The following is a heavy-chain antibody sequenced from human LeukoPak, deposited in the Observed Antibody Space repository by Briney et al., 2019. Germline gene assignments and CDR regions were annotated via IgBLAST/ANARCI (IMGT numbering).Heavy chain of an antibody. D-gene: IGHD3-3*01. CDR1: GFTFSSYA. CDR2: ISGGST. V-gene: IGHV3-23*01. J-gene: IGHJ3*02. CDR3: VKDWSRWAFDI. Sequence: GGSLRLPCAASGFTFSSYAMSWVRQAPGKGLEWVSAISGGSTYYADSVKGRFTIFRDDSKNILYLQMNSLRAEDMAVYYCVKDWSRWAFDIWGQGTMVTVSS.